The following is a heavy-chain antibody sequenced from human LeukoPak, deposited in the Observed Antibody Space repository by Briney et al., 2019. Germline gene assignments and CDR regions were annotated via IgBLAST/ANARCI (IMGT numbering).Heavy chain of an antibody. Sequence: GSLRLSCAASGFTFSSYSMNWVRQAPGKGLEWIGTISYSGSTDYNPSLRSRVTISVDTSNNQFSLRLGSVTAADTAVYHCARHCCSGPAKRVFDIWGQGTMVTVSS. J-gene: IGHJ3*02. D-gene: IGHD2-15*01. CDR3: ARHCCSGPAKRVFDI. CDR1: GFTFSSYSMN. V-gene: IGHV4-39*01. CDR2: ISYSGST.